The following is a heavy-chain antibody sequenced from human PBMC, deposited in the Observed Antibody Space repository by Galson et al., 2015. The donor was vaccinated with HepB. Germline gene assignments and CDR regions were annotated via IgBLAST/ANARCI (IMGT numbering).Heavy chain of an antibody. D-gene: IGHD6-19*01. CDR1: GFTFSDYY. Sequence: SLRLSCAASGFTFSDYYMSWIRQAPGKGLEWVASISYNSDNINYADSVKGRFTISRDNAKNSLYLQMNSLRAEDTAIYYCARDWGIAVSGTWWFDPWGQGTLVTVSS. CDR2: ISYNSDNI. CDR3: ARDWGIAVSGTWWFDP. V-gene: IGHV3-11*06. J-gene: IGHJ5*02.